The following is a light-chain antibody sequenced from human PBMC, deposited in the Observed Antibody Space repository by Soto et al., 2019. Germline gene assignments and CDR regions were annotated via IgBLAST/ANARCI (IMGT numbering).Light chain of an antibody. V-gene: IGLV2-14*01. J-gene: IGLJ2*01. CDR3: SSYTSSSTLVI. CDR2: DVS. Sequence: QPVLTQPASVSGSPGQSITISCTGTSSDVGGYNYVSWYQQYPGKAPKLMIYDVSNRPSGVSNRFSGSKSGNTASLTISGLQAEDEADYSCSSYTSSSTLVIFGGGTKLTVL. CDR1: SSDVGGYNY.